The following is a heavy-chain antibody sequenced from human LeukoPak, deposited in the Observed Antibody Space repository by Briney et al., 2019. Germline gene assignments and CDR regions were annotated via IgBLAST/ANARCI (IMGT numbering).Heavy chain of an antibody. D-gene: IGHD6-13*01. CDR1: GGSISSSSYY. Sequence: SETLSLTCTVSGGSISSSSYYWGWIRQPPGKGLEWIGSIYYSGSTYYNPSLKSRVTISVDTSKNQFSLKLSSVTAADTAVYYCARISLLSSSWVYGMDVWGQGTTVTVSS. V-gene: IGHV4-39*07. J-gene: IGHJ6*02. CDR2: IYYSGST. CDR3: ARISLLSSSWVYGMDV.